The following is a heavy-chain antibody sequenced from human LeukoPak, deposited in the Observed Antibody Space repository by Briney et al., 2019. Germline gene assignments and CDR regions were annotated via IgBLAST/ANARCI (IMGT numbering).Heavy chain of an antibody. D-gene: IGHD2-2*01. CDR3: ASGTVPVYLDY. CDR1: GGSFSSGSYY. J-gene: IGHJ4*02. V-gene: IGHV4-31*03. Sequence: SETQSLTCTVSGGSFSSGSYYWSWIRQHPGKGLEWIGYIYYSGSTYYNPSLKSRVTISVDTSKNQFSPKLSSVTAADTAVYYCASGTVPVYLDYWGQGTLVTVSS. CDR2: IYYSGST.